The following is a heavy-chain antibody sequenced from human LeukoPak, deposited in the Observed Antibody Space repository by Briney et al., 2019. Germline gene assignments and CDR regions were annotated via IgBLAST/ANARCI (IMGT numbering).Heavy chain of an antibody. CDR3: AKPGYSSGWYYAFDI. CDR1: GFTFSSYA. V-gene: IGHV3-23*01. D-gene: IGHD6-19*01. CDR2: ISGSGGST. Sequence: GGSLRLSCAASGFTFSSYAMSWVRQAPGKGLEWVSAISGSGGSTYYADSVKGRFTISGDNSKNTLYLQMNSLRAEDTAVYYCAKPGYSSGWYYAFDIWGQGTMVTVSS. J-gene: IGHJ3*02.